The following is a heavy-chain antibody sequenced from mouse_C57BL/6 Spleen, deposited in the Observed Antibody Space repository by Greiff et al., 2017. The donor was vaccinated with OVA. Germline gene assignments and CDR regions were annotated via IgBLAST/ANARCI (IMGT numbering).Heavy chain of an antibody. CDR3: ARHEVRRRDWFAY. J-gene: IGHJ3*01. CDR1: GFTFSDYY. CDR2: ISNGGGST. V-gene: IGHV5-12*01. Sequence: DVHLVESGGGLVQPGGSLKLSCAASGFTFSDYYMYWVRQTPEKRLEWVAYISNGGGSTYYPDTVKGRFTISRDNAKNTLYLQMSRLKSEDTAMYYCARHEVRRRDWFAYWGQGTLVTVSA. D-gene: IGHD2-14*01.